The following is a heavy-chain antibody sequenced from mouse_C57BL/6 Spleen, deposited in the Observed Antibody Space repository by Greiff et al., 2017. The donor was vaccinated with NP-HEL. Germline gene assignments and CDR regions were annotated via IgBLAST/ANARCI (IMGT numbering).Heavy chain of an antibody. CDR1: GYTFTEYT. D-gene: IGHD1-1*01. CDR3: ARHEDYYGSSYIGDYFDY. Sequence: QVQLQQSGAELVKPGASVKLSCKASGYTFTEYTIHWVKQRSGQGLEWIGWFYPGSGSIKYNEKFKDKATLTADKSSSTVYMELSRLTSEDSAVYFCARHEDYYGSSYIGDYFDYWGQGTTLTVSS. J-gene: IGHJ2*01. V-gene: IGHV1-62-2*01. CDR2: FYPGSGSI.